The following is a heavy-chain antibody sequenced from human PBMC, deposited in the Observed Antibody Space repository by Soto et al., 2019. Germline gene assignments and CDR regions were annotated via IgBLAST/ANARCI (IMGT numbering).Heavy chain of an antibody. D-gene: IGHD3-22*01. CDR3: ARGADDYDSSGYFLGYFDY. J-gene: IGHJ4*02. CDR2: IYYSGST. Sequence: QVQLQESGPGLVKPSQTLSLTCTVSGGSISSGGYYWSWIRQHPGKGLEWIGYIYYSGSTNYNPSLKSRVTISVDTSKNQFSLKLSSVTAADTAVYYCARGADDYDSSGYFLGYFDYWGQGTLVTVSS. V-gene: IGHV4-31*03. CDR1: GGSISSGGYY.